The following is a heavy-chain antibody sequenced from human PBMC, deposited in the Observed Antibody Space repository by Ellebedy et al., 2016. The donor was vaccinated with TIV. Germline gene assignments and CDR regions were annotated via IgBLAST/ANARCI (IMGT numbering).Heavy chain of an antibody. CDR2: ISYDGSNK. CDR1: GFTFSSYG. V-gene: IGHV3-30*18. J-gene: IGHJ4*02. D-gene: IGHD1-26*01. CDR3: AKGQWELLRGVLDY. Sequence: GESLKISCAASGFTFSSYGMHWVRQAPGKGLEWVAVISYDGSNKYYADSVKGRFTISRDNSKNTLYLQMNSLRAEDTAVYYCAKGQWELLRGVLDYWGQGTLVTVSS.